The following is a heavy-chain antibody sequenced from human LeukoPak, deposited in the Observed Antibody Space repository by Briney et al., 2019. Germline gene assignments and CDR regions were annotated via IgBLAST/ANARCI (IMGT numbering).Heavy chain of an antibody. D-gene: IGHD5-12*01. CDR2: IVPIYGAA. CDR3: ARADGGYVHNWFDP. V-gene: IGHV1-69*05. CDR1: GGTFSSYG. J-gene: IGHJ5*02. Sequence: SVKVSGKASGGTFSSYGISCVRLAPGQGFEWMGRIVPIYGAANYAQKFQGRVTITTDESTSTAYMELGSMRSEDTAVYYCARADGGYVHNWFDPWGQGTLVSVSS.